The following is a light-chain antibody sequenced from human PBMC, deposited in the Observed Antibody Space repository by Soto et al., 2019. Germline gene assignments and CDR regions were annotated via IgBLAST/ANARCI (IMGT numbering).Light chain of an antibody. CDR2: SNN. Sequence: QSVLTQPPSASGTPGQRVTISCSGSSSNIGSNTVNWYQQLPGTAPKLLIYSNNQRPSGVPDRFSGCKSGTSASLAISGLQSEDEADYYCAAWDDSLNGLVVFGGGTKLTVL. J-gene: IGLJ2*01. CDR1: SSNIGSNT. CDR3: AAWDDSLNGLVV. V-gene: IGLV1-44*01.